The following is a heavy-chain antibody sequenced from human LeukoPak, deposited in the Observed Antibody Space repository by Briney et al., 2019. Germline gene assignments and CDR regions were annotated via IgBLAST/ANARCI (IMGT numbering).Heavy chain of an antibody. V-gene: IGHV3-33*05. CDR1: GFTFSNYG. Sequence: GRSLRLSCAASGFTFSNYGMHWVRQAPGKGLEWVALVKYDGINKYYADSVKGRFTISRDNSKNTLYLQMNSLRAEDTAVYYRARRLQGNWFDPWGQGTLVTVSS. J-gene: IGHJ5*02. CDR2: VKYDGINK. D-gene: IGHD5-24*01. CDR3: ARRLQGNWFDP.